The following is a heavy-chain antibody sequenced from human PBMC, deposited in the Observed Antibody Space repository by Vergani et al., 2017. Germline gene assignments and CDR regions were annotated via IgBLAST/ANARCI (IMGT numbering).Heavy chain of an antibody. CDR3: TTVLGIVGDY. V-gene: IGHV3-15*01. Sequence: EVQLVESGGGLVKPGGSLRLSCAASGFTFSNAWMSWVRQAPGKGLEWVGRIKSKTDGGTTEYAAPVKGRFTISRDDSKNTLDLQINSLKTDDTAVYYCTTVLGIVGDYWGQGTLVTVSS. J-gene: IGHJ4*02. D-gene: IGHD7-27*01. CDR1: GFTFSNAW. CDR2: IKSKTDGGTT.